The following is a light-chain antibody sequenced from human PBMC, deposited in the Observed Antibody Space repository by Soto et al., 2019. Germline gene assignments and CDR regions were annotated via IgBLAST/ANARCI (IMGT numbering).Light chain of an antibody. Sequence: EIVLTQSPCTLSLSPGERATLSCRASQSVSSSYLAWYQQKPGQAPRLLIYGASSRATGIPDRFSGSGSGTDFTLTISRLEPEDFAVYYCQQYGSSPWTFGKGTKVEIK. CDR1: QSVSSSY. V-gene: IGKV3-20*01. CDR2: GAS. CDR3: QQYGSSPWT. J-gene: IGKJ1*01.